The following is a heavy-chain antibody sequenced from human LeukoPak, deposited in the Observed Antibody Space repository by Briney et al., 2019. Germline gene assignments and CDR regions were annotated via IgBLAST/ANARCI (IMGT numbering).Heavy chain of an antibody. J-gene: IGHJ5*02. CDR1: GYSISSGYY. D-gene: IGHD6-6*01. Sequence: SETLSLTCAVSGYSISSGYYWGWIRQPPGKGLEWIGSIYYSGSTYYSPSLKSRLTISVDTSKNQFSLKLSSVTAADTAVYYCARLLGSIAARRYNWFDPWGQGTLVTVSS. CDR2: IYYSGST. CDR3: ARLLGSIAARRYNWFDP. V-gene: IGHV4-38-2*01.